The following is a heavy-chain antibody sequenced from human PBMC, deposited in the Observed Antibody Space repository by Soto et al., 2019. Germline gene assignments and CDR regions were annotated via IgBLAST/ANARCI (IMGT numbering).Heavy chain of an antibody. J-gene: IGHJ5*02. V-gene: IGHV4-39*01. Sequence: PSETLSLTCTVSGGSISSSSYYWGWIRQPPGKGLEWIGSIYYSGSTYYNPSLKSRVTISVDTSKNQFSLKLSSVTAADTAVYYCASAATFWFDPWGQGTLVTVSS. D-gene: IGHD2-15*01. CDR1: GGSISSSSYY. CDR2: IYYSGST. CDR3: ASAATFWFDP.